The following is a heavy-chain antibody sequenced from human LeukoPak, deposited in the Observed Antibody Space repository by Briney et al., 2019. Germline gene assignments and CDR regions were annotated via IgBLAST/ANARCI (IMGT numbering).Heavy chain of an antibody. CDR2: LNPNSGNT. Sequence: GASVKVSCKASGYTFTSYDINWVRQATGQGLEWMGWLNPNSGNTGYAQKLQDRVTITRNTSINTAYMELSGLRSEDTAVYYCARMTVSGRDNWFDPWGQGTLVIVSS. CDR1: GYTFTSYD. V-gene: IGHV1-8*03. CDR3: ARMTVSGRDNWFDP. J-gene: IGHJ5*02. D-gene: IGHD6-19*01.